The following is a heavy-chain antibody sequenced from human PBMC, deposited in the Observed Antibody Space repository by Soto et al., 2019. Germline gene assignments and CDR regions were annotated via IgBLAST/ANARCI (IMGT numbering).Heavy chain of an antibody. Sequence: ASVKVSCKASGGTFSSYAISWVRQAPGQGLEWMGGIIPIFGTANYAQKFQGRVTITADESTSTAYMELSSLSSEDTAVYYCTFHAPSDAFDIWGQGTMVTVSS. CDR1: GGTFSSYA. CDR2: IIPIFGTA. V-gene: IGHV1-69*13. D-gene: IGHD2-2*01. CDR3: TFHAPSDAFDI. J-gene: IGHJ3*02.